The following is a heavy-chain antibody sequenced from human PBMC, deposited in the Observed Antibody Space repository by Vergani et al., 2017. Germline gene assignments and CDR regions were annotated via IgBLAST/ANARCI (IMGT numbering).Heavy chain of an antibody. Sequence: QVQLVQSGAEVKKPGASVKVSCKASGYTFTGYYMHWVRQAPGQGLEWMGRINPNSGGTNYAQKFQGRVTMTRDTSISTAYMELSRLRSDDTVVYYCARGYCSSNSCTSMDVWGQGTTVTVSS. D-gene: IGHD2-2*01. CDR3: ARGYCSSNSCTSMDV. V-gene: IGHV1-2*05. CDR2: INPNSGGT. J-gene: IGHJ6*02. CDR1: GYTFTGYY.